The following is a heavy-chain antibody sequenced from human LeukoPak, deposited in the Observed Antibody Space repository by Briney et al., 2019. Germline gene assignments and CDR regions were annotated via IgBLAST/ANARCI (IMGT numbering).Heavy chain of an antibody. D-gene: IGHD2-2*01. CDR3: ARGRYCSSTSCYSWFSTEYYYYMDV. V-gene: IGHV4-59*01. J-gene: IGHJ6*03. Sequence: SETLSLTCTVSGGSISSYYWSWIRQPPGKGLEWIGYIYYSGSTNYNPSLKSRVTISVDTSKNRFSLKLSSVTAADTAVYYCARGRYCSSTSCYSWFSTEYYYYMDVWGKGTTVTISS. CDR1: GGSISSYY. CDR2: IYYSGST.